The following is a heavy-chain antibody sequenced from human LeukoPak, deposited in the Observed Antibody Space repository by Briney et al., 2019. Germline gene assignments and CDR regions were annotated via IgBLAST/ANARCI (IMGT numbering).Heavy chain of an antibody. D-gene: IGHD3-10*01. CDR3: AVLWFGELLDAFDI. J-gene: IGHJ3*02. Sequence: GASVKVSCKASGYTFTGYYMHWVRQAPGQGLEWMGWINSNSGGTNYAQKFQGRVTMTRDTSISTAYMELSRLRSDDTAVYYCAVLWFGELLDAFDIWGQGTMVTVSS. CDR1: GYTFTGYY. CDR2: INSNSGGT. V-gene: IGHV1-2*02.